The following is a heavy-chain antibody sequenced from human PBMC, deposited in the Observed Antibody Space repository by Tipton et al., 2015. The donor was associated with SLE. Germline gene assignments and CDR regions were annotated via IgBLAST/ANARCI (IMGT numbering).Heavy chain of an antibody. D-gene: IGHD6-13*01. CDR1: GGSIRNYY. V-gene: IGHV4-59*01. J-gene: IGHJ3*01. CDR2: IHYSGST. CDR3: ARENVAADGALDV. Sequence: TLSLTCTVSGGSIRNYYWSWIRQSPGRGLEWIGYIHYSGSTNYNPSLKSRVTISIDMSKNQFSLKLNSVTAADTAVYYCARENVAADGALDVWGQGTMVTVSS.